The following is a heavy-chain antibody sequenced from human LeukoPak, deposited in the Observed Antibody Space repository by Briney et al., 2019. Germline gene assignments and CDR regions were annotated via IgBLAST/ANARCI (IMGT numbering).Heavy chain of an antibody. CDR1: GFTFSSYA. D-gene: IGHD6-13*01. Sequence: GGSLRLSCAASGFTFSSYAMSWVRQAPGKGLEWVSAISGSGGSTYYADSVKGRFTISRDNSKNTLYLQMNSLRAEDTAVYYCAKDPTPYSSSWYDAFDIWGQGTMVTVSS. CDR3: AKDPTPYSSSWYDAFDI. CDR2: ISGSGGST. V-gene: IGHV3-23*01. J-gene: IGHJ3*02.